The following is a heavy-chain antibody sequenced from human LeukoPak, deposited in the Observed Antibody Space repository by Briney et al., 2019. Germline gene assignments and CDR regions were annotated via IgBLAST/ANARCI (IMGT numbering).Heavy chain of an antibody. D-gene: IGHD4-17*01. J-gene: IGHJ4*02. V-gene: IGHV3-21*05. Sequence: PVKPLDSPSLPSSGSSAIFSADAPKGRFTISRDDAKNLLYLDMNSLRAEDTAVYYCARGHTAVTRHFDFWGQGTLVTVSS. CDR2: PSSGSSAI. CDR3: ARGHTAVTRHFDF.